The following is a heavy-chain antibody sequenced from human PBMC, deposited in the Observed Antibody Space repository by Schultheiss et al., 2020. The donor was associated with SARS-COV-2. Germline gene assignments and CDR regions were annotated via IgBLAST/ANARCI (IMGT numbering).Heavy chain of an antibody. Sequence: SCTVSGGSISSGDHYWTWIRQPPGKGLEWIGEIYHSGSTNYNPSLKSRVTISVDTSKNQFSLKLSSVTAADTAVYYCARGWLSDAFDIWGQGTMVTVSS. CDR1: GGSISSGDHY. J-gene: IGHJ3*02. CDR2: IYHSGST. D-gene: IGHD3-22*01. V-gene: IGHV4-30-4*01. CDR3: ARGWLSDAFDI.